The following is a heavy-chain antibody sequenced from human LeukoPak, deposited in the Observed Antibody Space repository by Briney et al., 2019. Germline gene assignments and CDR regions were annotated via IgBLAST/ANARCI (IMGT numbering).Heavy chain of an antibody. CDR3: ARERTSRYFDWLLPFDY. J-gene: IGHJ4*02. CDR2: ISSSSSYI. D-gene: IGHD3-9*01. V-gene: IGHV3-21*01. CDR1: GFIFSNYA. Sequence: PGGSLRLSCAASGFIFSNYAMHWVRQAPGKGLEWVSSISSSSSYIYYADSVKGRFTISRDNAKNSLYLQMNSLRAEDTAVYYCARERTSRYFDWLLPFDYWGQGTLVTVSS.